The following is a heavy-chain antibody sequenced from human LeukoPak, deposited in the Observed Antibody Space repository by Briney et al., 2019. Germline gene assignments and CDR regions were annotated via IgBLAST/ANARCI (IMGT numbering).Heavy chain of an antibody. Sequence: SETLSLTCAVYGGSFSGYYWSWIRQPPGKGLEWIGEINHSGSTNYNPSLKSRVTISVDTSKNQFSLKLSSVTAEDTAVYYCARETGYYYFDYWGQGTLVTVSS. J-gene: IGHJ4*02. CDR1: GGSFSGYY. V-gene: IGHV4-34*01. CDR2: INHSGST. D-gene: IGHD3-22*01. CDR3: ARETGYYYFDY.